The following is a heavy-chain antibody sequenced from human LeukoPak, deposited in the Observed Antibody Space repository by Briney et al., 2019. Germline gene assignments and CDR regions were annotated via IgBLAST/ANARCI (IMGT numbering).Heavy chain of an antibody. J-gene: IGHJ4*02. V-gene: IGHV3-66*01. CDR3: ARDTRPDYYGSGSYN. Sequence: GGSLRLSCAASGFTVSSNYMSWVRQAPGKRLEWVSVIYSGGSTYYADSVKGRFTISRDNSKNTLYLQMNSLRAEDTAVYYCARDTRPDYYGSGSYNWGQGTLVTVSS. CDR2: IYSGGST. CDR1: GFTVSSNY. D-gene: IGHD3-10*01.